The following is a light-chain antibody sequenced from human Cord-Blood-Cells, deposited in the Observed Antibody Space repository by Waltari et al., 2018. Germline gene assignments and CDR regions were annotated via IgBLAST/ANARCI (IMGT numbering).Light chain of an antibody. V-gene: IGLV2-23*01. CDR2: EGS. J-gene: IGLJ1*01. Sequence: QSALTQPASVSGSPGQSITISCPGTSSAVGSYNLVSWYQQHPGKAPKLMIYEGSKRPSGVSNRFSGSKSGNTASLTIAELQAEDEADYYCCSYAGSYVFVTGTKVTVL. CDR1: SSAVGSYNL. CDR3: CSYAGSYV.